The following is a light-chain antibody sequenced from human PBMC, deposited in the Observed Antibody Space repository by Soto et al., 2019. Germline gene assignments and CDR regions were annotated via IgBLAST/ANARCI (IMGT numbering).Light chain of an antibody. CDR1: QSVGSH. J-gene: IGKJ3*01. CDR2: DTS. Sequence: EIVLTQSPATLSLSPGETATLSCRASQSVGSHLAWYQQKPGQAPRLLIYDTSNRATGIPARFSGSGSRTDFTLTISSLDPEDFAVYYCHQRGNWPPTVGPGTKVDTK. V-gene: IGKV3-11*01. CDR3: HQRGNWPPT.